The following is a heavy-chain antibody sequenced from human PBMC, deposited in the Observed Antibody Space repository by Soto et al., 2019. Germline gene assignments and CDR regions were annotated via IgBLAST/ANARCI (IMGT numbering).Heavy chain of an antibody. CDR3: AKNPGYYYVSTRYHFDY. J-gene: IGHJ4*02. V-gene: IGHV3-23*01. CDR2: ISGSGGST. D-gene: IGHD3-22*01. CDR1: GFTFSSYA. Sequence: PGGSLRLSCAASGFTFSSYAMSWVRQAPGKGLKWVSAISGSGGSTYYADSVKGRFTISRDNSKNTLYLQMNSLRAEDTAVYYCAKNPGYYYVSTRYHFDYWGQGTVVTVSS.